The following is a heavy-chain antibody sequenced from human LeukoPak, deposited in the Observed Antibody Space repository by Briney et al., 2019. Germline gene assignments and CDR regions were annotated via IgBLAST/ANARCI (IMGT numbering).Heavy chain of an antibody. V-gene: IGHV1-69*13. CDR1: GGTFSSYA. D-gene: IGHD3-22*01. J-gene: IGHJ4*02. Sequence: ASVKVSCKASGGTFSSYAISWVRQAPRQGLEWMGGIIPILGTANYAQKFQGRVTITADESTSTAYMELSSLRSEDTAVYYCARDRVYYDSSGYSLDYWGQGTLVTVSS. CDR2: IIPILGTA. CDR3: ARDRVYYDSSGYSLDY.